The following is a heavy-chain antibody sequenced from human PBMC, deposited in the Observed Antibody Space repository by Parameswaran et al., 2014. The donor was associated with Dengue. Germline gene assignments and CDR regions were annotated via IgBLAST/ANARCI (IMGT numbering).Heavy chain of an antibody. CDR3: ATVGYCSGGSCYGYSSGRGNEKPLGYYYGMDV. V-gene: IGHV1-18*01. Sequence: WVRQAPGQGLEWMGWISAYNGNTNYAQKLQGRVTMTTDTSTSTAYMELRSLRSDDTAVYYCATVGYCSGGSCYGYSSGRGNEKPLGYYYGMDVWGQGTTVTVSS. J-gene: IGHJ6*02. D-gene: IGHD2-15*01. CDR2: ISAYNGNT.